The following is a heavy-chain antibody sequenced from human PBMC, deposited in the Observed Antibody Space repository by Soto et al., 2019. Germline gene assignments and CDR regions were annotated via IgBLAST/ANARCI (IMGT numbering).Heavy chain of an antibody. J-gene: IGHJ5*02. CDR2: IYHCGST. CDR1: GGSISSSNW. D-gene: IGHD6-13*01. V-gene: IGHV4-4*02. CDR3: AREGVAAAGRS. Sequence: QVQLQESGPGLVKPSGTLSLTGAVSGGSISSSNWWSWVRQPPGKGLEWIGEIYHCGSTNDNPSLQSRVTISVDKSKNQFSLKLSSVTAADTAVYYCAREGVAAAGRSWGQGTLVTVSS.